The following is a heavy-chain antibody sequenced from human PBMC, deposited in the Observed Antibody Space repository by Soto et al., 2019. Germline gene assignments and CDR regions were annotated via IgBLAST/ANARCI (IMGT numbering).Heavy chain of an antibody. Sequence: TLSLTCTVSGGSISSGGYYWSWIRQHPGKGLEWIGYIYYSGSTYYNPSLKSRVTISVDTSKNQFSLKMSSVTAADTAVYYCARDTWNLPTLKYYGMDVWGQGNTVTVSS. J-gene: IGHJ6*02. D-gene: IGHD1-7*01. V-gene: IGHV4-31*03. CDR3: ARDTWNLPTLKYYGMDV. CDR2: IYYSGST. CDR1: GGSISSGGYY.